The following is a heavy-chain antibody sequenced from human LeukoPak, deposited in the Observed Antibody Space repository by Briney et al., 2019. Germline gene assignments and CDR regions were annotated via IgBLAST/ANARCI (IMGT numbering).Heavy chain of an antibody. V-gene: IGHV4-34*01. Sequence: SETLSLTCAVYGGSFSGYYWSWIRQPPGKGLEWIGEINHSGSTNYNPSLKSRVTMSVDTSKNQFSLKLSSVTAADTAVYYCARAAAPKTTAAGREFGYWGQGTLVTVSS. CDR1: GGSFSGYY. J-gene: IGHJ4*02. D-gene: IGHD6-13*01. CDR2: INHSGST. CDR3: ARAAAPKTTAAGREFGY.